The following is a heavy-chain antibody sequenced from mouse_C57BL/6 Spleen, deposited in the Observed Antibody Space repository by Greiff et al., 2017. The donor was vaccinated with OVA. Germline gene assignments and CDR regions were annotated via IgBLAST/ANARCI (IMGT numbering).Heavy chain of an antibody. CDR3: ARGDYYGSSGVFAY. Sequence: VQGVESGAELVKPGASVKISCKASGYAFSSYWMNWVKQRPGKGLEWIGQIYPGDGDTNYTGKFKGKATLTADKSSSTAYMQLSSLTSEDSAVYVCARGDYYGSSGVFAYWGQGTLVTVSA. CDR1: GYAFSSYW. CDR2: IYPGDGDT. J-gene: IGHJ3*01. V-gene: IGHV1-80*01. D-gene: IGHD1-1*01.